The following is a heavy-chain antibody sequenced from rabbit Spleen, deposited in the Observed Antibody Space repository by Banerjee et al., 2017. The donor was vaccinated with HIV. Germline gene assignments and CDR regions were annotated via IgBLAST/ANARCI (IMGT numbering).Heavy chain of an antibody. Sequence: QSLEESGGDLVKPGASLTLTCTASGFSFSSDYYMCWVRQAPGKGLECGACIYPDSSGSTYYANWAKGRLTISKASSTTVTLQMTSLTVADTATYFCARGSAAMTMVITGFYLNLWGQGTLVTVS. D-gene: IGHD2-1*01. J-gene: IGHJ4*01. CDR1: GFSFSSDYY. V-gene: IGHV1S40*01. CDR3: ARGSAAMTMVITGFYLNL. CDR2: IYPDSSGST.